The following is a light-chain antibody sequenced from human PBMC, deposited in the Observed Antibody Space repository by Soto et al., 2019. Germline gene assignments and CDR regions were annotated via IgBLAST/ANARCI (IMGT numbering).Light chain of an antibody. V-gene: IGKV3-20*01. J-gene: IGKJ4*01. CDR1: QTVSRSY. CDR3: QHFDSSPT. CDR2: GAS. Sequence: EIVLTQSPGTLSLSPGESATLSCRASQTVSRSYFVWYQQKPGEAPRLLIYGASSRAPGIPDRFSGTGSGTESTLTISRLAPEDFAVYFCQHFDSSPTFGGGTKVEIK.